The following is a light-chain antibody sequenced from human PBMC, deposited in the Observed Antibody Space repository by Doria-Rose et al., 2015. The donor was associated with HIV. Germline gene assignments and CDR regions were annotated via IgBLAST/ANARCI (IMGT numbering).Light chain of an antibody. Sequence: DIVLTQSPGTLSLSPGERATLSCRASQSVSANYLAWYQQRPGQSPRLLIYGASSRVTDIPDRFSGSGSGTDFTLTISRLEPEDFAVYYCHQYASSRTFGQGTKVEIK. CDR3: HQYASSRT. CDR1: QSVSANY. V-gene: IGKV3-20*01. CDR2: GAS. J-gene: IGKJ1*01.